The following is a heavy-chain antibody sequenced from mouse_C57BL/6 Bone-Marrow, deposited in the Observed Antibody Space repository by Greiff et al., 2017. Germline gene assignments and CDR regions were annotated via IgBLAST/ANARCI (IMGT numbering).Heavy chain of an antibody. CDR1: GYTFTSYG. V-gene: IGHV1-81*01. D-gene: IGHD1-1*01. Sequence: VQLQQSGAELARPGASVKLSCKASGYTFTSYGISWVKQRTGQGLEWIGEIYPRSGNTYYNEKFKGKATLTADKSSSTAYMELRSLTSEASAVYFCARQRLRKRGYAMDYWGQGNSVTVSS. CDR2: IYPRSGNT. CDR3: ARQRLRKRGYAMDY. J-gene: IGHJ4*01.